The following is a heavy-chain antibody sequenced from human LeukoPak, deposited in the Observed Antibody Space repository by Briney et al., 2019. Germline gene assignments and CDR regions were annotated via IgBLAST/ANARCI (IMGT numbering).Heavy chain of an antibody. V-gene: IGHV2-5*02. CDR1: GFSLSTSGVG. Sequence: QXLTLTCTFSGFSLSTSGVGVGWIRQPPGKALEWLALIYWDDDKRYRLSLKSKLSITKDKSKNKEVLTITNMDPVDTATFYCAHNGNSYGRDWFDPWGQGTLVTVSS. D-gene: IGHD5-18*01. CDR3: AHNGNSYGRDWFDP. CDR2: IYWDDDK. J-gene: IGHJ5*02.